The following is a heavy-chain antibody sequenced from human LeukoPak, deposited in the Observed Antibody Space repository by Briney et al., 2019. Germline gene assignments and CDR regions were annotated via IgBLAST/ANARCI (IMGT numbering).Heavy chain of an antibody. CDR1: GGSFSHYY. Sequence: SETLSLTCANYGGSFSHYYWNWIRQPPGKGLEWIGEINHSRVTNYNPSLKSRVTISVDTSRSQFSLKLKSVTAADTAVYFCARGGRWGSYSAFDLWGQGTMVTVSS. V-gene: IGHV4-34*01. CDR3: ARGGRWGSYSAFDL. J-gene: IGHJ3*01. D-gene: IGHD1-26*01. CDR2: INHSRVT.